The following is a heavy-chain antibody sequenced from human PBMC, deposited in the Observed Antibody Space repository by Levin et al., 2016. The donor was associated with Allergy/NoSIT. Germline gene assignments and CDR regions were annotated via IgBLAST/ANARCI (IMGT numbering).Heavy chain of an antibody. D-gene: IGHD6-19*01. J-gene: IGHJ5*02. CDR1: GGTFSSYS. CDR3: ARNIAVATGGYNWFDP. V-gene: IGHV1-69*02. Sequence: SVKVSCKASGGTFSSYSISWLRQAPGHGLEWMGRIVPILPRTDSAQKFQGRVTITADTSTNTVYMEVNNLRSEDTATYYCARNIAVATGGYNWFDPWGQGTLVTVSS. CDR2: IVPILPRT.